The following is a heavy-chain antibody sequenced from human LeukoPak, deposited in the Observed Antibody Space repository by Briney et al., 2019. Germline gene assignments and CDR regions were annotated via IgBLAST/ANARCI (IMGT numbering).Heavy chain of an antibody. V-gene: IGHV3-53*01. CDR2: IYSGGST. CDR1: GFTFSSNY. D-gene: IGHD6-19*01. J-gene: IGHJ4*02. CDR3: ARETPGYSSGWYSTWGYYFDY. Sequence: GGSLRLSCAASGFTFSSNYMSWVRQAPGKGLEWVSVIYSGGSTYYADSVKGRFTISRDNSKNTLYLQMNSLRAEDTAVYYCARETPGYSSGWYSTWGYYFDYWGQGTLVTVSS.